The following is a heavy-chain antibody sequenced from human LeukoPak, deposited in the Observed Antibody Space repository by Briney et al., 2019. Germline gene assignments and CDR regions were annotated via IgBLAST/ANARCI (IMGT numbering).Heavy chain of an antibody. CDR1: GYTFTTYA. J-gene: IGHJ4*02. CDR3: ARGRSCSLSSCYLDY. CDR2: INTDTGNP. D-gene: IGHD2-2*01. Sequence: GASVKVSCKASGYTFTTYAMSWVRQAPGQGLEWMGWINTDTGNPTYAQGFTGRFVFSLDTSVSTAYLQISSLETEDTAVYYCARGRSCSLSSCYLDYWGQGTLVTVSS. V-gene: IGHV7-4-1*02.